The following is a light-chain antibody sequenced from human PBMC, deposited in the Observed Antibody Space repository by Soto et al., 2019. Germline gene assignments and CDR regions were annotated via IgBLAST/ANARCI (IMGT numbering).Light chain of an antibody. V-gene: IGLV2-23*02. CDR2: EVT. CDR1: SGDVGSYNL. J-gene: IGLJ1*01. Sequence: ALTQPASVSGSPGQSITIPCTGTSGDVGSYNLVSWYQQHPGKAPKLLIYEVTERPSGVSNRFSGSKSGSTASLTISGLQPDDEADYYCCSYAGNSEVFGTGTKVTVL. CDR3: CSYAGNSEV.